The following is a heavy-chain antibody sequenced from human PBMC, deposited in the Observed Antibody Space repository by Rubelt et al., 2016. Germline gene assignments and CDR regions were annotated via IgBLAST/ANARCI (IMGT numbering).Heavy chain of an antibody. CDR1: GDTFINYG. V-gene: IGHV1-3*01. CDR3: ARDLSGSYLDY. D-gene: IGHD6-19*01. Sequence: QVQLVQSGAEVKKPGSSVKVSCKASGDTFINYGIGWVRQAPGQRLEWMGWINAGNGNTQYSQKFQGRVTITRDTTAGTTYMGLSSLRSEDTAVYYCARDLSGSYLDYWGQGTLVTVSS. J-gene: IGHJ4*02. CDR2: INAGNGNT.